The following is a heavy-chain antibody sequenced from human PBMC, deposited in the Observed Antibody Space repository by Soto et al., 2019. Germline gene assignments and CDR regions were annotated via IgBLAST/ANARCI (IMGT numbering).Heavy chain of an antibody. J-gene: IGHJ5*02. Sequence: ASVKVSCKASGYTFTSYGISWVRQAPGQGLEWMGWISAYNGNTNYAQKLQGRVTMTTDTSTSTAYMELRSLRSDDTAVYYCARDAGGGLLWFGGPSKIWFDPWGQGTRVTVSS. CDR2: ISAYNGNT. CDR3: ARDAGGGLLWFGGPSKIWFDP. CDR1: GYTFTSYG. V-gene: IGHV1-18*01. D-gene: IGHD3-10*01.